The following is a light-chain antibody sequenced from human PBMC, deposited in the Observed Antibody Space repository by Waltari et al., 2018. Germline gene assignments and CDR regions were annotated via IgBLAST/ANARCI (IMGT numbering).Light chain of an antibody. J-gene: IGLJ3*02. Sequence: HSVLTQPPSVSGAPGQRVTISCTGSGSNIGAGYDVHWYQQLPRAGPELLICGRATVPVGGPERFLGSTCGTSACLTITELQAEDGADYYCQSYETSLSVVFGGGTKLTVL. V-gene: IGLV1-40*01. CDR3: QSYETSLSVV. CDR2: GRA. CDR1: GSNIGAGYD.